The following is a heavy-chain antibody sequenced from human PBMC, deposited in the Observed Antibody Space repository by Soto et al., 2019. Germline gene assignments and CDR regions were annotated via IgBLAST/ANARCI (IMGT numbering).Heavy chain of an antibody. J-gene: IGHJ6*02. Sequence: GGSLRLSCAASGFIFSSYDVHWVRQAPGKGLEWVSVITTTGDTYYAASVKGRFTISRENAENSLYLQMNSLRAEDAAVYYCARGDPLNYGSYPSGHYYGMDVWGRGTTVTVSS. V-gene: IGHV3-13*01. CDR3: ARGDPLNYGSYPSGHYYGMDV. CDR2: ITTTGDT. CDR1: GFIFSSYD. D-gene: IGHD3-16*01.